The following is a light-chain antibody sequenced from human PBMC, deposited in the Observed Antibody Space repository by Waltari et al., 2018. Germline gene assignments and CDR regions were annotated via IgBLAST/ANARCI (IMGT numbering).Light chain of an antibody. CDR3: QQYGSSSWT. CDR2: GAS. J-gene: IGKJ1*01. V-gene: IGKV3-20*01. Sequence: DIVLTQSPGTLSLSPGERATPSCRASQSVSSSSLAWYQQKPGQAPRLLIYGASSRATGIPDRFSGSGSGTDFTLTISRLEPEDFAVYYCQQYGSSSWTFGQGTKVEIK. CDR1: QSVSSSS.